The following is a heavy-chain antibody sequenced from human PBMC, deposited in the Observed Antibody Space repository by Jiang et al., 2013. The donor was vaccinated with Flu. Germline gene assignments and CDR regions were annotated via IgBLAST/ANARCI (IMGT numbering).Heavy chain of an antibody. Sequence: QLLESGGGLVQPGGSLRLSCAASGFTFSSYEMNWVRQAPGKGLEWVSYITSSGNTIYYADSVKGRFTISRDNAKNSVYLQMNSLRAEDTAVYYCARVVDNYYYYYYMDVWGKGTTVTVSS. D-gene: IGHD6-6*01. CDR1: GFTFSSYE. CDR2: ITSSGNTI. CDR3: ARVVDNYYYYYYMDV. J-gene: IGHJ6*03. V-gene: IGHV3-48*03.